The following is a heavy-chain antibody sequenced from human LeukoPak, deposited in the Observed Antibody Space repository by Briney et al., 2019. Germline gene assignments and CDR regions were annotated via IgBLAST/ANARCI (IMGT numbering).Heavy chain of an antibody. Sequence: GGSLRLSCAASGFTSRSYAMTWVRQAPGKGLEWVSSLTGSGANTYYADSVKGRFTISRDNSKSTLYLQMNSLRAEDTAVYYCAKGRGLFPPSNDYWGQGTLVTVSS. CDR1: GFTSRSYA. J-gene: IGHJ4*02. CDR2: LTGSGANT. D-gene: IGHD3-10*01. CDR3: AKGRGLFPPSNDY. V-gene: IGHV3-23*01.